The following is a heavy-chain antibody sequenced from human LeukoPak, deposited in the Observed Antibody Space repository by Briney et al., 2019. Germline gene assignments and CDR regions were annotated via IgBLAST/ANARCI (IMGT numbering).Heavy chain of an antibody. Sequence: SQTLSLTCTVSGGSISSGGYYWSWISQHPGKGLEWIGYIYYSGSTYYNPYLKSRVTISVDTSKNQFSLKLSSVTAADTAEYYCARGIPGLYYIDYWGQGTLVTVSS. J-gene: IGHJ4*02. V-gene: IGHV4-31*03. CDR1: GGSISSGGYY. CDR3: ARGIPGLYYIDY. CDR2: IYYSGST. D-gene: IGHD4/OR15-4a*01.